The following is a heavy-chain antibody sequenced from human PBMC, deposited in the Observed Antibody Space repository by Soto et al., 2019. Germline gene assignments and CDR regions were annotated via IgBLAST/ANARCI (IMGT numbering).Heavy chain of an antibody. D-gene: IGHD3-22*01. V-gene: IGHV3-23*01. CDR3: AKDHYYDVRSVDS. Sequence: EVQLLESGGDLVQPGGSLRLSCAASGFSFSTYAMSWVRQTPEKGLEWVSGISGSGGTTRYADSVKGRFTISRDSSNNTLYLQMNSLRAEDTAVYYCAKDHYYDVRSVDSWGQGALVTVSS. CDR1: GFSFSTYA. CDR2: ISGSGGTT. J-gene: IGHJ4*02.